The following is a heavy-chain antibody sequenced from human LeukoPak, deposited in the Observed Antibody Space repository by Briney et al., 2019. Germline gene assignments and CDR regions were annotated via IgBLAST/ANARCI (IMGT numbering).Heavy chain of an antibody. V-gene: IGHV3-66*01. D-gene: IGHD6-19*01. CDR2: IYSGGST. J-gene: IGHJ4*02. CDR1: GFTVSSNY. CDR3: ARDFVHLGSGPRD. Sequence: GGSLRLSCAASGFTVSSNYMSWVRQAPGRGLEWVSVIYSGGSTYYADSVKGRFTISRDNSKNTLYLQMNSLRAEDTAVYYCARDFVHLGSGPRDWGQGTLVTVSS.